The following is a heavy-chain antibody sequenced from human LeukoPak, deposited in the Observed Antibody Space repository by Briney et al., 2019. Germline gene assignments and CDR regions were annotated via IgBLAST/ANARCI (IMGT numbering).Heavy chain of an antibody. CDR1: GITFDDAW. CDR2: IKSGTDGEAA. J-gene: IGHJ4*02. V-gene: IGHV3-15*01. Sequence: GGSLRLSCAASGITFDDAWMNWVRQAPGKGLEWVGRIKSGTDGEAADYAAPVKGRVTISRDDSKDTVHLQMNSLKTEDTAVYYCTTGTPIDYWGQGTLVTVSS. CDR3: TTGTPIDY.